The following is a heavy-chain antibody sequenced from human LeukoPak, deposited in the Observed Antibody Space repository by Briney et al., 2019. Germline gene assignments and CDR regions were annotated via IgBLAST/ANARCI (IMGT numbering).Heavy chain of an antibody. J-gene: IGHJ4*02. Sequence: SETLSLTCTVSGGSISNSNYYWSWIRQPPGKELEWIASINYGGTTYYNPSLKSRVTISVDTSKNQFSLRLSSVTAADTAVYYCARGGRDGYTLYPLDYWGQGTLVTVSS. CDR2: INYGGTT. CDR3: ARGGRDGYTLYPLDY. D-gene: IGHD5-24*01. V-gene: IGHV4-39*01. CDR1: GGSISNSNYY.